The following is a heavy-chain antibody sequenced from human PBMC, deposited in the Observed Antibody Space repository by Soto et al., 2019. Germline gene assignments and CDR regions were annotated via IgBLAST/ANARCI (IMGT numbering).Heavy chain of an antibody. CDR1: GVSFSDYS. J-gene: IGHJ4*02. CDR3: ARSGELLQTFDS. CDR2: ITGNSEYK. D-gene: IGHD1-26*01. V-gene: IGHV3-21*06. Sequence: PGGSLRLSCVVSGVSFSDYSMNWVLQAPGKGLEWVSLITGNSEYKYYAGSVKGRFTVSRDNAKNSLYLQMNSLTVEDTAVYYCARSGELLQTFDSWGQGTMVTVYS.